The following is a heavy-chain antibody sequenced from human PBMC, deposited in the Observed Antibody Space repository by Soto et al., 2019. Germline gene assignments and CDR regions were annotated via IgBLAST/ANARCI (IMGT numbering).Heavy chain of an antibody. CDR1: GFTFSSYS. J-gene: IGHJ4*02. V-gene: IGHV3-48*01. Sequence: GGSLRLSCAASGFTFSSYSMNWVRQAPGKGLEWVSYISSSSSTIYYADSVKGRFTISRDNAKNSLYLQMNSLRAEDTAVYYCASTLDIVVVPAAEVWGQGTLVTVSS. CDR3: ASTLDIVVVPAAEV. CDR2: ISSSSSTI. D-gene: IGHD2-2*01.